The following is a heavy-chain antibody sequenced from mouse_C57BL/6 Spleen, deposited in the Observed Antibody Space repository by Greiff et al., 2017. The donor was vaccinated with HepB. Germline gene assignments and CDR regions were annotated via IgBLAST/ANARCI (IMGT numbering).Heavy chain of an antibody. D-gene: IGHD2-3*01. CDR3: ARDGDGYYVGAMDY. CDR1: GFTFSDYY. V-gene: IGHV5-16*01. Sequence: EVKLMESEGGLVQPGSSMKLSCTASGFTFSDYYMAWVRQVPEKGLEWVANINYDGSSTYYLDSLKSRFIISRDNAKNILYLQMSSLKSEDTATYYCARDGDGYYVGAMDYWGQGTSVTVSS. J-gene: IGHJ4*01. CDR2: INYDGSST.